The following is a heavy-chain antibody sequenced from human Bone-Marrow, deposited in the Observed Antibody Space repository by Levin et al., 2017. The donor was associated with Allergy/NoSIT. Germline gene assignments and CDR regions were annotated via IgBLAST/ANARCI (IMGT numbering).Heavy chain of an antibody. J-gene: IGHJ5*01. CDR1: GGSFNRYY. D-gene: IGHD6-13*01. CDR2: ITHSGST. CDR3: ARAGKEQLVRRNWFDS. V-gene: IGHV4-34*01. Sequence: SETLSLTCAVYGGSFNRYYWSWLRQSPGMGLEWIGEITHSGSTNYNPSLKSRVSFSIDMSKNQFSLTVRSVTAADTAVYYCARAGKEQLVRRNWFDSWGQGNLVTVSS.